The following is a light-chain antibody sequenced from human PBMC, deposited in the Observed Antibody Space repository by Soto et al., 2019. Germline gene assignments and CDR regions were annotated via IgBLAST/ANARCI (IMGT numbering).Light chain of an antibody. CDR2: GAS. V-gene: IGKV3-20*01. Sequence: VLKRSPGTLSLCQGERATLSCRASQSVSSSYLAWYQQKPGQAPRLLIYGASSRATGIPDRFRGSGSGTDFTLTISRLEPEDFAVYYCQQYGSSWTSGQPTKADIK. CDR3: QQYGSSWT. CDR1: QSVSSSY. J-gene: IGKJ1*01.